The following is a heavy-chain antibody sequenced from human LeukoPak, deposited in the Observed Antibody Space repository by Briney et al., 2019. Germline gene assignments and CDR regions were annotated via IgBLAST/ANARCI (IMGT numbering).Heavy chain of an antibody. CDR1: GFTFSTYS. CDR2: ISTSTNYK. Sequence: GGSLRLSCAASGFTFSTYSMNWLRQAPGKGLEWVSSISTSTNYKYYADSVKGRFTISRDNANNSLFLQMNSLRAEDTAVYYCAKDFSVYNYDSRVLDYWGQGTLVTVSS. D-gene: IGHD3-22*01. CDR3: AKDFSVYNYDSRVLDY. V-gene: IGHV3-21*01. J-gene: IGHJ4*02.